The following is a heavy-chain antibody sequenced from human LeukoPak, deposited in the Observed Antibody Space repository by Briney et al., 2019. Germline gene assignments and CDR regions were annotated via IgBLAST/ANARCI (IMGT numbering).Heavy chain of an antibody. Sequence: GGSLRLSCAASGFTVNTNYMSWVRQAPGKGLEWVSIMHSTGTTYYADSVKGRFTFSRDDSKNTLYLQMNSLRAEDTAVYYCATDGASGRGYYYYYGMDVWGQGPTVTVSS. CDR1: GFTVNTNY. J-gene: IGHJ6*02. V-gene: IGHV3-53*01. CDR2: MHSTGTT. CDR3: ATDGASGRGYYYYYGMDV. D-gene: IGHD4/OR15-4a*01.